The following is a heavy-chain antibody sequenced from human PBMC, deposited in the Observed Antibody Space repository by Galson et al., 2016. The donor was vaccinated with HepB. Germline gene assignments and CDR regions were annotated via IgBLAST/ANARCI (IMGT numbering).Heavy chain of an antibody. CDR1: GFTFSSYS. J-gene: IGHJ4*02. D-gene: IGHD3-9*01. Sequence: SLRLSCAASGFTFSSYSMNWVRQAPGKGLEWVSSISSSSSYIYYADSVKGRFIISRDNAMNSLYLQMNSLRAEDTAVYYCARGFRYFDWLSPYWGQGTLVTVSS. CDR2: ISSSSSYI. CDR3: ARGFRYFDWLSPY. V-gene: IGHV3-21*01.